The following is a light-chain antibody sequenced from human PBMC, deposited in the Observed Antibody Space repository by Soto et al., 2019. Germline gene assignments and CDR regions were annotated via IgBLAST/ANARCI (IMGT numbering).Light chain of an antibody. V-gene: IGKV1-12*01. Sequence: DIQMTQSPSSVSASVGDRVTITCRASQGLSSRLAWYQQKPGKAPNLLIYAASNLQSGVPSRFSGSGSETDFTLTIGSLQPEDFATYDCQQANSFPLTFGGGTKVEIK. J-gene: IGKJ4*01. CDR3: QQANSFPLT. CDR1: QGLSSR. CDR2: AAS.